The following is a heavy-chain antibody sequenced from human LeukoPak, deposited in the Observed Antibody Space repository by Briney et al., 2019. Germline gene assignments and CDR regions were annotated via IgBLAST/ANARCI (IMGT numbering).Heavy chain of an antibody. CDR1: GYTFTSYA. D-gene: IGHD4-17*01. CDR2: ISAYNGNT. CDR3: TRGSDGDYIA. Sequence: GASLKVSCKASGYTFTSYAISWVRQAPGQGLEWMGWISAYNGNTNYAQMLQGRVTMTTDTSTSTAYMELRSLRSDDTAVYYCTRGSDGDYIAWGQGTLVTVSS. J-gene: IGHJ5*02. V-gene: IGHV1-18*01.